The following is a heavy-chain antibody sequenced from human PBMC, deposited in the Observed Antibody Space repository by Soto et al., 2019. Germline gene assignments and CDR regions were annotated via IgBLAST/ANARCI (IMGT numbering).Heavy chain of an antibody. CDR3: ARDVVGSGSYFPYYYYYMDV. V-gene: IGHV3-11*01. D-gene: IGHD3-10*01. J-gene: IGHJ6*03. CDR1: GFTFSDYY. Sequence: QVQLVESGGGLVKPGGSLRLSCAASGFTFSDYYMSWIRQAPGKGLEWVSYISSSGSTIYYADSVKGRFTISRDNAKNSLYLHMNSLRAEDTAVYYCARDVVGSGSYFPYYYYYMDVWGKGTTVTVSS. CDR2: ISSSGSTI.